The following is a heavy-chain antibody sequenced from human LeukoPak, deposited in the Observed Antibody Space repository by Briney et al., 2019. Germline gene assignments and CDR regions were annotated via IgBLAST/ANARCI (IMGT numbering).Heavy chain of an antibody. CDR2: ISGHGDRT. CDR3: ARTNAGDAFDI. D-gene: IGHD1/OR15-1a*01. J-gene: IGHJ3*02. Sequence: GGSLRLSCAASGFTFTSYAMSWVRQAPGKGLEWVSSISGHGDRTYYGDSVKGRFTISRDNAKNSLYLQMNSLRAEDTAVYYCARTNAGDAFDIWGQGTMVTVSS. CDR1: GFTFTSYA. V-gene: IGHV3-23*01.